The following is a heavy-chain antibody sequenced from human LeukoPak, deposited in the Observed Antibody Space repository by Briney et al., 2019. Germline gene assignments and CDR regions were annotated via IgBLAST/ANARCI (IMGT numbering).Heavy chain of an antibody. Sequence: ASVKVSCKASGYTFTSYDINWVRQATGQGLEWMGWMNPNSGNTGYVQKFQGRVTMTRNTSITTAYMELSSLRSEDTAVYYCARDYYDSSGYLGNWGQGTLVTVSS. D-gene: IGHD3-22*01. CDR3: ARDYYDSSGYLGN. J-gene: IGHJ4*02. CDR2: MNPNSGNT. CDR1: GYTFTSYD. V-gene: IGHV1-8*01.